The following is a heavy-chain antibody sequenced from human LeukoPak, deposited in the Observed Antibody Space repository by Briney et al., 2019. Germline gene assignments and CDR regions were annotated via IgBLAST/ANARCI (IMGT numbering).Heavy chain of an antibody. D-gene: IGHD2-21*02. CDR2: IVVGSGNT. CDR1: GFTFTSSA. CDR3: ARASNCGGDCYSMFSLFFQH. Sequence: SVKVSCKASGFTFTSSAVQWVRQARGQRLEWIGWIVVGSGNTNYAQKFQGRVTMTRDTSISTAYMELSRLRSDDTAVYYCARASNCGGDCYSMFSLFFQHWGQGTLVTVSS. J-gene: IGHJ1*01. V-gene: IGHV1-58*01.